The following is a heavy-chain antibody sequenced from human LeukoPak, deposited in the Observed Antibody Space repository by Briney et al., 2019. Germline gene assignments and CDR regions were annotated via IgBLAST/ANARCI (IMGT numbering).Heavy chain of an antibody. CDR1: GYTFTSYY. D-gene: IGHD3-16*02. CDR3: ARVYYDYVWGSYRPENFDY. V-gene: IGHV1-46*01. Sequence: ASVKVSCKASGYTFTSYYMHWVRQAPGQGLEWMGIINPVGGSTTYAQKFQGRVTMTRDTSTSTVYMELRSLRSDDTAVYYCARVYYDYVWGSYRPENFDYWGQGTLVTVSS. CDR2: INPVGGST. J-gene: IGHJ4*02.